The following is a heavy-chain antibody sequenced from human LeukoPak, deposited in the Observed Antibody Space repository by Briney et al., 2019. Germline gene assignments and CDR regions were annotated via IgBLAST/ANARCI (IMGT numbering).Heavy chain of an antibody. D-gene: IGHD4-17*01. CDR2: ISSSSSTI. J-gene: IGHJ4*02. CDR3: ARDVYGDRGY. V-gene: IGHV3-48*04. CDR1: GFTFSSYS. Sequence: GGSLRLSCAASGFTFSSYSRNWVRQAPGKGLEWVSYISSSSSTIYYADSVKGRFTISRDNAKNSLYLQMNSLRAEDTAVYYCARDVYGDRGYWGQGTLVTVSS.